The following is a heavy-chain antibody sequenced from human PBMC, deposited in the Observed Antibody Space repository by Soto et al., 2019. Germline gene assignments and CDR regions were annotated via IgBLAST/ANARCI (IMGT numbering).Heavy chain of an antibody. CDR1: GGSFSSYY. V-gene: IGHV4-4*07. CDR2: IYPTGST. D-gene: IGHD2-2*01. Sequence: QVQLQESGPGLVKPSETLSLSCTVSGGSFSSYYCNWVRKSAGKGLEWIGRIYPTGSTTYNPSLKSRPTMSVDTSRNQFSLRLTSMTAADTAVYYWATGRSEIVPGAMDTWGQGALVTVSS. CDR3: ATGRSEIVPGAMDT. J-gene: IGHJ5*02.